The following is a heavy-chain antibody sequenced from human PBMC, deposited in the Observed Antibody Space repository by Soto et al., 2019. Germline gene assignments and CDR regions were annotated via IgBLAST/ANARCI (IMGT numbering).Heavy chain of an antibody. Sequence: SVKVSCKASGFTFTSSAVQWVRQARGQRLEWIGWIVVGSGNTNYAQKFQERVTITRDMSTSTAYMELSSLRSEDTAVYYCAAEDSSSSRPPFYWGQGTLVTVSS. J-gene: IGHJ4*02. CDR1: GFTFTSSA. CDR3: AAEDSSSSRPPFY. D-gene: IGHD6-13*01. V-gene: IGHV1-58*01. CDR2: IVVGSGNT.